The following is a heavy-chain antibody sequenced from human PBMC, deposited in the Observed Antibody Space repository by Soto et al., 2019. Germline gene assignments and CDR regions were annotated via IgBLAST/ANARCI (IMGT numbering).Heavy chain of an antibody. CDR2: IYYSGST. Sequence: ASETLSLTCTVSGGSISSYYWSWIRQPPGKGLKRIGYIYYSGSTNYNPSLKSRVTISVDTSKSQFSLKLSSVTAADTAVYYSAKRSWRIFDIWGQATMVTVPS. V-gene: IGHV4-59*01. CDR3: AKRSWRIFDI. D-gene: IGHD3-10*01. CDR1: GGSISSYY. J-gene: IGHJ3*02.